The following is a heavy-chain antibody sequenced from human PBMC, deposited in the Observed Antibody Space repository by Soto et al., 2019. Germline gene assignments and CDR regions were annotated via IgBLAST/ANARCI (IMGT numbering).Heavy chain of an antibody. V-gene: IGHV3-30*18. J-gene: IGHJ6*02. CDR1: GFTFSSYG. CDR3: AKEWGVATVRGDYYYGMDV. Sequence: PGGSLRLSCAASGFTFSSYGMQWVRKAPGKGLEWVAVISYDGSNKYYADSVKGRFTISRDNSKNTLYLQMNSLRAEDTAVYYCAKEWGVATVRGDYYYGMDVWGQGTTVTVSS. CDR2: ISYDGSNK. D-gene: IGHD5-12*01.